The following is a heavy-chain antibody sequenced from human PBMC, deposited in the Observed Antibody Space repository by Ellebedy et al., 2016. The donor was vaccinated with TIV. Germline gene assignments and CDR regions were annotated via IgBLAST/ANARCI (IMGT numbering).Heavy chain of an antibody. CDR3: ARVLRATSGMDV. Sequence: ASVKVSCKPSGYVFTAYYIHWVRQAPGQGLEWMGWINPDSGGTNLPQKFQGRVTMTSDTSVNTAYMELSRLQSDDTAVYYCARVLRATSGMDVWGQGTTVIVS. J-gene: IGHJ6*02. CDR2: INPDSGGT. D-gene: IGHD4/OR15-4a*01. CDR1: GYVFTAYY. V-gene: IGHV1-2*02.